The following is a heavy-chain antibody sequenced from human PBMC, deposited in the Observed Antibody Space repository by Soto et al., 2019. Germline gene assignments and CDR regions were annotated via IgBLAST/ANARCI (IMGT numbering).Heavy chain of an antibody. CDR1: GFTFSSYS. V-gene: IGHV3-48*01. Sequence: GGSLRLSCAASGFTFSSYSMNWVRQAPGKGLEWVSYISSSSSTIYYADSVKGRFTISRDNAKNSLYLQMNSLRAEDTAVYYCARDQETTVTTTSHFFYYYYMDVWGKGTTVTVSS. CDR2: ISSSSSTI. D-gene: IGHD4-17*01. CDR3: ARDQETTVTTTSHFFYYYYMDV. J-gene: IGHJ6*03.